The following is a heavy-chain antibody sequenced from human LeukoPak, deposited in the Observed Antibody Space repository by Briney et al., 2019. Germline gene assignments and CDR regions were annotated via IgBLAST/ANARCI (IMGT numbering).Heavy chain of an antibody. Sequence: ASVKVSCKAPGYTFTGYYMHWVRQAPGQGLEWMGWINPNSGGTNYAQKFQGRVTMTRDTSISTAYMELSRLRSDDTAVYYCARGKPELGYCSSTTCVNWFDPWGQGTLVTVSS. V-gene: IGHV1-2*02. CDR1: GYTFTGYY. D-gene: IGHD2-2*01. J-gene: IGHJ5*02. CDR3: ARGKPELGYCSSTTCVNWFDP. CDR2: INPNSGGT.